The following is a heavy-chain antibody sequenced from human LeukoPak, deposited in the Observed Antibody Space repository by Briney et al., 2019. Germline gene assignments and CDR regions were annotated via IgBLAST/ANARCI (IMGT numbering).Heavy chain of an antibody. CDR3: ASSPLHSGDYRFDL. D-gene: IGHD4-17*01. CDR2: INHGRNG. J-gene: IGHJ4*02. Sequence: SETLSLTCAVYGGSFSGYFWSWVRQSAGKGLEWIGEINHGRNGNYNPSLNGRVTISVDTANKQLSLNMTSVAAADTAVYYCASSPLHSGDYRFDLWGQGILVTVSS. CDR1: GGSFSGYF. V-gene: IGHV4-34*01.